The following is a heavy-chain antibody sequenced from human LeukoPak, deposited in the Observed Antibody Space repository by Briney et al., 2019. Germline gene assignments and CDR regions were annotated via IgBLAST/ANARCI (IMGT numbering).Heavy chain of an antibody. D-gene: IGHD4-17*01. CDR1: GGSISSGSYY. Sequence: SETLSLTCTVSGGSISSGSYYWSWIRQPAGKGLEWIGRIYTSGSTHYNPSLKSRVTISVDTSKNQFSLKLSSVTAADTAVYYCARDLDYAGALDIWGQGTMVTVSS. CDR2: IYTSGST. CDR3: ARDLDYAGALDI. J-gene: IGHJ3*02. V-gene: IGHV4-61*02.